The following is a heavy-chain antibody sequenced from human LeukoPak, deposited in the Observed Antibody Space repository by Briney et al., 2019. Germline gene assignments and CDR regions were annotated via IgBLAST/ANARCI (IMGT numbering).Heavy chain of an antibody. V-gene: IGHV4-59*08. D-gene: IGHD6-19*01. Sequence: SETLSLTCTVSGGSISGYYWSWIRQPPGKGLEWIGYIYYSGSTNYNPSLKSRVTISVDTSKNQFSLKLSSVTAADTAVYYCARHIAVAGMEGDYFDYWGQGTLVTVSS. CDR1: GGSISGYY. CDR3: ARHIAVAGMEGDYFDY. CDR2: IYYSGST. J-gene: IGHJ4*02.